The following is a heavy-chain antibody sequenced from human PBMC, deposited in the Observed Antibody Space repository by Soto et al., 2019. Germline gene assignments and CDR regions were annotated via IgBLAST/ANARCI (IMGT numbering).Heavy chain of an antibody. CDR1: GFTFSNAW. V-gene: IGHV3-15*01. CDR2: IKSKTDGGTT. D-gene: IGHD4-17*01. Sequence: GGSLRLSCTASGFTFSNAWMSWIRQAPGKGLEWVGRIKSKTDGGTTDYAAPVKGRFTISRDDSKNTLYLQMNSLKTEDTAVYYCTTDYGDYDAYFDYWGQGTLVTVSS. J-gene: IGHJ4*02. CDR3: TTDYGDYDAYFDY.